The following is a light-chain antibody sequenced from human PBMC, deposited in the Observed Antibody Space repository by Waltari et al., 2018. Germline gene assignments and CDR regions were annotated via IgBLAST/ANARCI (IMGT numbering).Light chain of an antibody. Sequence: SSELTQDPAVSVALGQTVRITCQGDSIRSYYANWYRQKPGQAPILVIYGKNNRPSGIPDRFSGSDSGDTASLTITGAQAEDEADYYCNSRDSNGNPFVFGPATKVTVL. CDR1: SIRSYY. CDR2: GKN. J-gene: IGLJ1*01. V-gene: IGLV3-19*01. CDR3: NSRDSNGNPFV.